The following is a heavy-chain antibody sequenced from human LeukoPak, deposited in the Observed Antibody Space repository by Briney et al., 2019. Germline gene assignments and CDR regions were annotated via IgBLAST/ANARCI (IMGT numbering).Heavy chain of an antibody. Sequence: SVKVSCKASGYTFTSYGISWVRQAPGQGLEWMGRIIPIFGTANYAQKFQGRVTITTDESTSTAYMELSSLRSEDTAVYYCAATYYDFWSGYYRDFDYWGQGTLVTVSS. D-gene: IGHD3-3*01. J-gene: IGHJ4*02. CDR3: AATYYDFWSGYYRDFDY. CDR1: GYTFTSYG. V-gene: IGHV1-69*05. CDR2: IIPIFGTA.